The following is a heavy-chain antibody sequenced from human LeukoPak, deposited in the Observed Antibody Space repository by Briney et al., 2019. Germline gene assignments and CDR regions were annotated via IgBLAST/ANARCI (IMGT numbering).Heavy chain of an antibody. V-gene: IGHV4-30-4*08. J-gene: IGHJ3*02. CDR2: IYYSGST. CDR1: GGSISSGDYY. D-gene: IGHD3-22*01. Sequence: SETLSLTCTVSGGSISSGDYYWSWIRQPPGKGRGWIGYIYYSGSTYYNPSLKSRVTISVDTSKNQFSLKLSSVTAADTAVYYCARYYDSSGYYYDAFDIWGQGTMVTVSS. CDR3: ARYYDSSGYYYDAFDI.